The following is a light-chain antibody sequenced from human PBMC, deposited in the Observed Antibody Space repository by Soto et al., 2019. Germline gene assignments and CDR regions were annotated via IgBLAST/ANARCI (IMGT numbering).Light chain of an antibody. CDR3: CSYTGSYSYV. CDR2: DVT. CDR1: SSDVGGYSY. J-gene: IGLJ1*01. V-gene: IGLV2-11*01. Sequence: QSALTQPHSVSGSPGQSVTISCTGTSSDVGGYSYVSWYQQRPGKAPQLIIYDVTERPSGVPDRFSGSKSGNTASLTISGLQAEDEADYYCCSYTGSYSYVFGIGTKVTVL.